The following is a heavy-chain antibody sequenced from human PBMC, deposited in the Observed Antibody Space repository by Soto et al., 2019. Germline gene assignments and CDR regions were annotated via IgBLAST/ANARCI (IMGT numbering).Heavy chain of an antibody. Sequence: QVQLVQSGAEVKKPGASVKVSCKASGYTFTSYYMHWVRQAPGQGLEWMGIINPSGGSTSYAQKFQGRVTRTRDTSTSTVYMELSSLRSEDTAVYYCARLQREYYYDSSGYTTPGAFDIWGQGTMVTVSS. CDR2: INPSGGST. D-gene: IGHD3-22*01. CDR3: ARLQREYYYDSSGYTTPGAFDI. V-gene: IGHV1-46*01. J-gene: IGHJ3*02. CDR1: GYTFTSYY.